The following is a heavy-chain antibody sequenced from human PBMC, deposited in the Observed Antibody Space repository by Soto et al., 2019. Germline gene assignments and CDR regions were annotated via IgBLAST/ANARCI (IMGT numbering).Heavy chain of an antibody. CDR2: INAYNANT. J-gene: IGHJ4*02. V-gene: IGHV1-3*01. Sequence: ASVKVSCKASGYTFTSYAIHWVRQAPGQRLEWMGWINAYNANTEYSQKFQGRVTITRDTSANTAYMELSSLRSEDTAVYYCARFGLRFLDWLPTYYFDYWGQGTLVTVFS. D-gene: IGHD3-9*01. CDR1: GYTFTSYA. CDR3: ARFGLRFLDWLPTYYFDY.